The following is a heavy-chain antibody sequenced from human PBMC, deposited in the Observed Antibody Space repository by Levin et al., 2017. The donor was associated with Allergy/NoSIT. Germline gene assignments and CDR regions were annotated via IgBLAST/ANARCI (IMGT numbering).Heavy chain of an antibody. CDR2: IRNKANSYTT. CDR1: GFILSDHY. Sequence: SLKISCAASGFILSDHYMDWVRQAPGKGLEWVGRIRNKANSYTTEYAASVKGRFTISRDDSKSSLYLQMNSLKTEDTAVYYCARRIVTTGGSETFDIWGQGTMVTVSS. CDR3: ARRIVTTGGSETFDI. J-gene: IGHJ3*02. V-gene: IGHV3-72*01. D-gene: IGHD5-12*01.